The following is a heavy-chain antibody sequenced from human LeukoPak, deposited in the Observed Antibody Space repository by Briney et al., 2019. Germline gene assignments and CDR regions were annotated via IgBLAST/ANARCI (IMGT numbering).Heavy chain of an antibody. D-gene: IGHD5-18*01. Sequence: GGSLRLSCAASGFTFSSYAMSWVRQAPGKGLEWVSGISWNSGSIGYADSVKGRFTISRDNAKNSLYLQMNSLRAEDTALYYCAKGRYSYGYGPFDYWGQGTLVTVSS. CDR1: GFTFSSYA. CDR2: ISWNSGSI. CDR3: AKGRYSYGYGPFDY. V-gene: IGHV3-9*01. J-gene: IGHJ4*02.